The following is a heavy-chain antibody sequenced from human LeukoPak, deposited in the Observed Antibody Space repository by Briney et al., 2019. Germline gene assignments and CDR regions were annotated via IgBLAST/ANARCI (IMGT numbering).Heavy chain of an antibody. Sequence: SETLSLTCAVYGGSFSTYFWSWIRQPPGKGLEWIGEIDHSGSTNHNPSLKSRVTISVDTSKNQFSLKLTSVTAADTAVYYCARISWDKQQLIYYYFYMDVWGKGTTVTVSS. CDR1: GGSFSTYF. V-gene: IGHV4-34*01. CDR2: IDHSGST. CDR3: ARISWDKQQLIYYYFYMDV. D-gene: IGHD6-13*01. J-gene: IGHJ6*03.